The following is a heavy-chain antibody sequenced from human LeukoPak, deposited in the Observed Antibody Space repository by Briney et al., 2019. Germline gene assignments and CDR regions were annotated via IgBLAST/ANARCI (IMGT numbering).Heavy chain of an antibody. CDR2: INSDGSST. V-gene: IGHV3-74*01. D-gene: IGHD6-19*01. Sequence: PGGSLRLSCAASGFTFSSYWMHWVRQAPGKGLVWVSRINSDGSSTSYADSLKGRFTISRDNAKNTLYLQMNSLRAEDTAVYYCARSIAVAGTTIDYWGQGTLVTVSS. CDR3: ARSIAVAGTTIDY. CDR1: GFTFSSYW. J-gene: IGHJ4*02.